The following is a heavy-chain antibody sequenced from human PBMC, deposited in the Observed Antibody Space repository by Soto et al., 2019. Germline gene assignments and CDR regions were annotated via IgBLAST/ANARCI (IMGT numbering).Heavy chain of an antibody. V-gene: IGHV3-30*18. CDR2: ISYDGGNK. CDR3: ANEPTSRTGTTPSLPDY. CDR1: GFTFSSYG. Sequence: QVQLVESGGGVVQPGRSLRLSCAASGFTFSSYGMHWVRQAPGKGLEWVAVISYDGGNKYYADSVKSRFTISRDNSKNTLYLQMNSLRAEDTAVYYCANEPTSRTGTTPSLPDYWGQGTLVTVSS. D-gene: IGHD1-7*01. J-gene: IGHJ4*02.